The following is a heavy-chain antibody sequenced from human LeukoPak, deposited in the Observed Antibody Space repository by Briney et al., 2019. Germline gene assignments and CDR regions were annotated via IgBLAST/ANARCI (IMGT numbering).Heavy chain of an antibody. V-gene: IGHV1-69*13. J-gene: IGHJ4*02. CDR3: ARRVDYGGNPRFDY. D-gene: IGHD4-23*01. Sequence: ASVKVSCKASGGTFSSYAISWVRQAPGQGLEWMGGIIPIFGTANYAQKFQGRVTITADESTSTAYMELSSLRSEDTAVYYCARRVDYGGNPRFDYWGQGTLVTVSS. CDR2: IIPIFGTA. CDR1: GGTFSSYA.